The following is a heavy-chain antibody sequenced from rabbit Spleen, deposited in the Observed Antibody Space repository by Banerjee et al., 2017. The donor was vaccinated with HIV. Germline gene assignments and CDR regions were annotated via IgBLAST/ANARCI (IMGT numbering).Heavy chain of an antibody. CDR2: INTATAKA. CDR1: GFSFSDRDV. V-gene: IGHV1S45*01. Sequence: QEQLVESGGGLVQPEGSLTLTCKASGFSFSDRDVMCWVRQAPGKGLEWIACINTATAKAVYASWAKGRFTISRTSSTTVTLRMTSLTAADTATYFCARDLVGVIGWNFYLWGPGTLVTVS. D-gene: IGHD1-1*01. J-gene: IGHJ4*01. CDR3: ARDLVGVIGWNFYL.